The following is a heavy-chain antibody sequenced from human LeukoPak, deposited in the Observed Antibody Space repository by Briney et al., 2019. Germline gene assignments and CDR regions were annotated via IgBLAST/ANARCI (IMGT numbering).Heavy chain of an antibody. CDR2: IIPIFGTA. J-gene: IGHJ4*02. CDR3: ARAGSSGYYYDYFDY. V-gene: IGHV1-69*13. Sequence: ASVKVSCKASGGTFSSYAISWVRQAPGQGLEWMGGIIPIFGTANYAQKFQGRVTITADESTSTAYMELSSLRSEDTAVYYCARAGSSGYYYDYFDYWGQGTLVTVSS. CDR1: GGTFSSYA. D-gene: IGHD3-22*01.